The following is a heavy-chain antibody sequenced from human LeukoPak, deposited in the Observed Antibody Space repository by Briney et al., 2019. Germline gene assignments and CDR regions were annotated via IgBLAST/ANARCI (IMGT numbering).Heavy chain of an antibody. D-gene: IGHD2-2*01. J-gene: IGHJ4*02. CDR1: GYMFTSYN. V-gene: IGHV1-46*03. CDR3: ARDQHYATDY. CDR2: VSSSGANT. Sequence: ASVKVSCKASGYMFTSYNMQWVRQAPGQGPEWMGMVSSSGANTKYAQKFRGRVTMTSDTSTSTVYMELSSLISDDTAVYYCARDQHYATDYWGQGTLVTVCS.